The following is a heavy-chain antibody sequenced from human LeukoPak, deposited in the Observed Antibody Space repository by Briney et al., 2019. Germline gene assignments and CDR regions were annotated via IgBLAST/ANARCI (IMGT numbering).Heavy chain of an antibody. Sequence: GGSLRLSCAASGFTLTRNYMSGVRQAPGEGVEWVSLIYSGGTTSYSDSVTGGFTISKETSKEKGYLRRDSLRAEATAVYYCARVTSRSRYYFDYWGQGSLVTVSS. CDR1: GFTLTRNY. V-gene: IGHV3-53*01. J-gene: IGHJ4*02. D-gene: IGHD1-14*01. CDR3: ARVTSRSRYYFDY. CDR2: IYSGGTT.